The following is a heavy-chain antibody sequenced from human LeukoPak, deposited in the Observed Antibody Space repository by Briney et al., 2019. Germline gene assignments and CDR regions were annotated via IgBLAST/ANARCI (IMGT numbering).Heavy chain of an antibody. CDR1: GGSISSYY. V-gene: IGHV4-59*01. CDR3: AREPGFDSSGYLNWFDP. CDR2: ISYSGST. D-gene: IGHD3-22*01. Sequence: SDTLSLTCTVSGGSISSYYWSWIRQPPGKGLEWIACISYSGSTKYNPSLKSRVTISVDTTKNQLSLKLSSVTAADTAVYYCAREPGFDSSGYLNWFDPWGQGTLVTVSS. J-gene: IGHJ5*02.